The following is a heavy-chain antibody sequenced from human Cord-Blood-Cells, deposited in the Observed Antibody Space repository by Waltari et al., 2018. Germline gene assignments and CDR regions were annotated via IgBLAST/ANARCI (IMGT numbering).Heavy chain of an antibody. CDR2: IYYSGST. D-gene: IGHD6-6*01. V-gene: IGHV4-39*01. J-gene: IGHJ4*02. CDR1: GGSISSSSYY. Sequence: QLQLQESGPGLVKPSDTLSLTCTVSGGSISSSSYYWGWIRQPPGKGLEWIGSIYYSGSTYYNPPLQSRVTISVDTSKNQFSLKLSSVTAADTAVYYCARAYSSSYYFDYWGQGTLVTVSS. CDR3: ARAYSSSYYFDY.